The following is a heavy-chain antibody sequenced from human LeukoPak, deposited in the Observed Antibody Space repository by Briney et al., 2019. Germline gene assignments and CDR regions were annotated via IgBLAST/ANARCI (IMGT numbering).Heavy chain of an antibody. J-gene: IGHJ4*02. CDR2: MNPSGGST. Sequence: ASVKVSCKASGYTFTSYYIHWVRQAPGQGLEWMGMMNPSGGSTSYAQKLQGRVTMTRDTSTSTVYMEVSSLRSEDTAVYYCAREVVHYYFDYWGQGTLVTVSS. D-gene: IGHD2-15*01. CDR1: GYTFTSYY. CDR3: AREVVHYYFDY. V-gene: IGHV1-46*01.